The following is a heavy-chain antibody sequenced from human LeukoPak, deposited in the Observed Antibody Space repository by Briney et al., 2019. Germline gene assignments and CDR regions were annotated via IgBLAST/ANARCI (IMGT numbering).Heavy chain of an antibody. Sequence: PSETLSLTCAVYGGSFSGYYWSWIRQPPVKALEWIGEINHSGSTNYNPSLKSRVTISVDTSKNQFSLKLSSVTAADTAVYYCARAPVGTITRSHWYLDLWGRGTLVTVSS. CDR3: ARAPVGTITRSHWYLDL. CDR2: INHSGST. J-gene: IGHJ2*01. V-gene: IGHV4-34*01. CDR1: GGSFSGYY. D-gene: IGHD5-12*01.